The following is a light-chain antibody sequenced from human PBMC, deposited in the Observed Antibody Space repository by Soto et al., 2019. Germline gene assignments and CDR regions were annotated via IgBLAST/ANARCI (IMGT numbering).Light chain of an antibody. CDR3: QQYNTFWT. J-gene: IGKJ1*01. Sequence: EIVLTQSPGTLSLSPGEIATPSCRASQSVSSSYLAWYQQKPGQAPRFLIYGASSRATGIQDRFSGSGSGTEFTLTIRSLQPDDFATYYCQQYNTFWTCGQGTKVDIK. V-gene: IGKV3-20*01. CDR2: GAS. CDR1: QSVSSSY.